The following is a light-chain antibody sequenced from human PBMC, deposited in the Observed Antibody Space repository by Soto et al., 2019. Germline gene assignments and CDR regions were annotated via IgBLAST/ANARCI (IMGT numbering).Light chain of an antibody. CDR2: DDT. Sequence: SYELTQPPSVSVAPGQTARITCEGHNIGSKSVHWYQLRPGQAPVVVVYDDTDRPSGIPERFSGSSSGNTATLTITRVEAGDGAGYYCQVRDSSNDYLVFGGGTK. CDR3: QVRDSSNDYLV. J-gene: IGLJ3*02. V-gene: IGLV3-21*02. CDR1: NIGSKS.